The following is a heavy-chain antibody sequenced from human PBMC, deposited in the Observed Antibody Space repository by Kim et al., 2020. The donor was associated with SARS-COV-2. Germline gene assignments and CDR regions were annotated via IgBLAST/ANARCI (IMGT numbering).Heavy chain of an antibody. Sequence: GLFTISRDNSKNALYLQMTSLRAEDTAVYYCATSPNYYDSNGYYPYYFDYWGQGTLVTVSS. D-gene: IGHD3-22*01. J-gene: IGHJ4*02. V-gene: IGHV3-30*04. CDR3: ATSPNYYDSNGYYPYYFDY.